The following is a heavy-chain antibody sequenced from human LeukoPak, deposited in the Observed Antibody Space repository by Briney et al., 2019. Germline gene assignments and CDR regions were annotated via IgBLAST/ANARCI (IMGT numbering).Heavy chain of an antibody. CDR1: GGSITSSY. Sequence: SETLSLTCTVSGGSITSSYWNWSRQPAGKGLEWIVRIYTSGSTNYNPSLKSRVPMSLDPSNHQFSLQLTSVAAADTAVYYCAREGAVGGTPNFDFWGQGALVTVSS. V-gene: IGHV4-4*07. CDR2: IYTSGST. J-gene: IGHJ4*02. D-gene: IGHD1-26*01. CDR3: AREGAVGGTPNFDF.